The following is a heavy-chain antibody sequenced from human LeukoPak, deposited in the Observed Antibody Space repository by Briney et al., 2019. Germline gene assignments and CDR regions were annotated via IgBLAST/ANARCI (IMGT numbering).Heavy chain of an antibody. V-gene: IGHV4-39*01. CDR2: ILYSGST. Sequence: SETLSLTCIVSGVSISSTSYWGWIRQPPGKGLEWIGTILYSGSTFYNPSLKSRVTISVDTSKNQFSLKLNSVTAADTAVYYCARQEVGAGYCSSTSCAEPHWFDPWGQGTLVTVSS. J-gene: IGHJ5*02. D-gene: IGHD2-2*01. CDR3: ARQEVGAGYCSSTSCAEPHWFDP. CDR1: GVSISSTSY.